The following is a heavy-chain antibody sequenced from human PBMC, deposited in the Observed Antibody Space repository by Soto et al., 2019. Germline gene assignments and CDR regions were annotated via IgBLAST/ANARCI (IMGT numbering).Heavy chain of an antibody. CDR3: VRSRQIESGNDYGLDV. Sequence: QVQLQESGSGLVKPSQSLSLTCTVSGVSLNTADTWWSWIRQSPGKGLEFIGYYHSGGSTYYDSGFRFRVIISADTSNSHYSLKLTSVTVAHTVVDFCVRSRQIESGNDYGLDVWGQGTTVTVSS. CDR2: YHSGGST. V-gene: IGHV4-30-4*01. D-gene: IGHD2-15*01. J-gene: IGHJ6*02. CDR1: GVSLNTADTW.